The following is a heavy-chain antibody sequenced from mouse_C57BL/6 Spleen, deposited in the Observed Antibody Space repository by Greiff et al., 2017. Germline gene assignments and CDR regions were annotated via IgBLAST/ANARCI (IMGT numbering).Heavy chain of an antibody. CDR2: IDPENGDT. Sequence: EVKLVESGAELVRPGASVKLSCTASGFNIKDDYMHWVKQRPEQGLEWIGWIDPENGDTEYASKFQGKATITADTSSNTAYLQLSSLTSEDTAVYYCTSRTGTFDYWGQGTTLTVSS. CDR1: GFNIKDDY. D-gene: IGHD4-1*01. CDR3: TSRTGTFDY. J-gene: IGHJ2*01. V-gene: IGHV14-4*01.